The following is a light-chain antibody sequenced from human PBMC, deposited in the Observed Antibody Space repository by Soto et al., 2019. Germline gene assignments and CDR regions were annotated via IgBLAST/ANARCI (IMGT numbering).Light chain of an antibody. CDR2: VAS. Sequence: EIVMTQSPATLSVSPGERASLSCRASQNIRTNLAWYQLKPGQAPRLLIYVASTRAAGIPARFSGSGSGTEFTLTIDILQSEDFAIYYCQHYNNWPLTFGGGTRVEIK. V-gene: IGKV3-15*01. CDR3: QHYNNWPLT. CDR1: QNIRTN. J-gene: IGKJ4*01.